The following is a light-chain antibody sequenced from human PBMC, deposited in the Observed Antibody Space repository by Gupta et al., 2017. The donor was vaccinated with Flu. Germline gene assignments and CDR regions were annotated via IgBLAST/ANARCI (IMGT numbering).Light chain of an antibody. CDR2: RAA. CDR1: QNINGL. J-gene: IGKJ1*01. Sequence: GDRVTITCRASQNINGLVNWYQQKPGKAPDLLIYRAAIKQSGVPSRFSASGSGTDFTLTISSLQPEEFATYHCLQSNSIPWTFGQGTKVEIK. V-gene: IGKV1-39*01. CDR3: LQSNSIPWT.